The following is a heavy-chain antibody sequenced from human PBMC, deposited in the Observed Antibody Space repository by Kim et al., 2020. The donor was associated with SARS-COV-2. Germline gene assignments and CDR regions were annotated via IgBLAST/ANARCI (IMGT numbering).Heavy chain of an antibody. CDR1: GFTVSSNY. V-gene: IGHV3-53*01. D-gene: IGHD6-19*01. Sequence: GGSLRLSCAASGFTVSSNYMSWVRQAPGKGLEWVSVIYSGGSTYYADSVKGRFTISRDNSKNTLYLQMNSLRAEDTAVYYCARDSDDRIAVSDYWGQGTLVTVSS. J-gene: IGHJ4*02. CDR2: IYSGGST. CDR3: ARDSDDRIAVSDY.